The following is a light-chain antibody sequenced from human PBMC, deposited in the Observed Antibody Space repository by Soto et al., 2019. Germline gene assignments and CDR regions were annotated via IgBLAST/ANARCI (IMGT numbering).Light chain of an antibody. CDR3: QNYNGAPWT. CDR2: AAS. CDR1: QAISTY. J-gene: IGKJ1*01. V-gene: IGKV1-27*01. Sequence: DIQLTQSPSSLSASVGDRVTITCRASQAISTYLVWYQQKPGTVPKLLIFAASTLQSGVPSRFSGSGSGTDFTLTISSLQPEDVATYYCQNYNGAPWTFGQGNKVEI.